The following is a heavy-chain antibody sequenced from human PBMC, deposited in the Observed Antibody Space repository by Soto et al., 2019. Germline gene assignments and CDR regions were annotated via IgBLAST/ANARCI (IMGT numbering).Heavy chain of an antibody. V-gene: IGHV1-69*01. CDR3: ARVVHDDSSGYYYFY. CDR1: GGTFSSYA. Sequence: QVQLLQSGAEVKKPGSSVKVSCKASGGTFSSYAIDWVRQAPGQGLEWMGGIIPLFGTAKHAQKFQGRITITADESTRTAYVELRSLRSEDTAVYYCARVVHDDSSGYYYFYWGQGTLVTVSS. D-gene: IGHD3-22*01. J-gene: IGHJ4*02. CDR2: IIPLFGTA.